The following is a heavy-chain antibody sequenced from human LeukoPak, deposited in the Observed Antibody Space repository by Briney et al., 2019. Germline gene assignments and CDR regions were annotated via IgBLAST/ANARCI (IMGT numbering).Heavy chain of an antibody. CDR2: MNPNSGNT. D-gene: IGHD3-9*01. CDR1: GYTFTSYD. Sequence: ASVKVSCKASGYTFTSYDINWVRQATGQGLEWMGWMNPNSGNTGYAQKFQGRVTMTRNTSISTAYMELSSLRSEDTAVYYCARARYYDILTDLYYFDYWGQGTLVTVSS. J-gene: IGHJ4*02. CDR3: ARARYYDILTDLYYFDY. V-gene: IGHV1-8*01.